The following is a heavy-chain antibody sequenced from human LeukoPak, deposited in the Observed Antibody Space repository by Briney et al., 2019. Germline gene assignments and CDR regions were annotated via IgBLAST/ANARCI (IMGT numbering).Heavy chain of an antibody. D-gene: IGHD4-11*01. CDR2: IYPGDSDT. J-gene: IGHJ6*03. Sequence: GESLKIYCKGSGYCFTSYWIGWVRQMPGKGLEWMGIIYPGDSDTRYSPSFQGQVTISADKSISTAYLQWSSLKASDPGMYYCARHYSNYYYIDVWGKGTTVTVSS. CDR3: ARHYSNYYYIDV. V-gene: IGHV5-51*01. CDR1: GYCFTSYW.